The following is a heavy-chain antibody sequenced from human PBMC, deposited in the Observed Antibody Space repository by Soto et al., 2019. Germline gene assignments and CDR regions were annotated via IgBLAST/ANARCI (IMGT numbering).Heavy chain of an antibody. Sequence: SETLSLTCAVSGGSISSGGYSWSWIRQPPGKGLEWIGYIYHSGSTYYNPSLKSRVTISVDRSKNQFSLKLSSVTAADTAVYYCAGNRVRVSYGDFDYWGQGTLVTVSS. J-gene: IGHJ4*02. CDR2: IYHSGST. V-gene: IGHV4-30-2*01. CDR1: GGSISSGGYS. D-gene: IGHD4-17*01. CDR3: AGNRVRVSYGDFDY.